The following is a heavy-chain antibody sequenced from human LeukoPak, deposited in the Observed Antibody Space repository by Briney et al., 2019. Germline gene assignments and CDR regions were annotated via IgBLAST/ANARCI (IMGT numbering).Heavy chain of an antibody. CDR3: ARGRSDWKGNWFDP. D-gene: IGHD1-1*01. V-gene: IGHV4-34*01. CDR1: GGSFSGYY. CDR2: INHSGST. J-gene: IGHJ5*02. Sequence: PSETLSLTCAVYGGSFSGYYWSWIRQPPGKGLEWIGEINHSGSTNYNPSLKSRVTISVDTSKNQFSLKLSSVTAADTAVYYCARGRSDWKGNWFDPWGQGTLVTVSS.